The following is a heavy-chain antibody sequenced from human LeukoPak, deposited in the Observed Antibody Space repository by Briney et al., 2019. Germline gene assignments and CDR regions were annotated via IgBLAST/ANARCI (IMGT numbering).Heavy chain of an antibody. Sequence: SGSVQDSCQASRYTFTNYYMHWVRQAPAQGLEWMGIINPSGGSTSYAQKFQGRVTMTRDTSTSTVYMELSSLRSEDTAVYYCARGYIVGGKSYFDYWGQGTLVTVSS. J-gene: IGHJ4*02. CDR1: RYTFTNYY. CDR2: INPSGGST. V-gene: IGHV1-46*01. D-gene: IGHD2-21*01. CDR3: ARGYIVGGKSYFDY.